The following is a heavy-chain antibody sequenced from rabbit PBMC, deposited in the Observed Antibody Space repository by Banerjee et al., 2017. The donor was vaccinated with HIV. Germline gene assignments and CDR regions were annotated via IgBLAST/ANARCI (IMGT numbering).Heavy chain of an antibody. Sequence: QSLEESGGDLVQPEGSLTLTCTASGFSFSSSYYMCWVRQAPGKGLEWIACIYAGIIGNTYYASWAKGRFTISKTSSTTVTLQMTSLTDADTATYFCARESVGSRWDLWGQGTLVTVS. V-gene: IGHV1S40*01. J-gene: IGHJ6*01. CDR2: IYAGIIGNT. D-gene: IGHD4-2*01. CDR3: ARESVGSRWDL. CDR1: GFSFSSSYY.